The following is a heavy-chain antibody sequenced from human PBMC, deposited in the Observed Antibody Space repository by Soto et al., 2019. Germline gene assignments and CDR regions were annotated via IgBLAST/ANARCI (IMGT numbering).Heavy chain of an antibody. J-gene: IGHJ5*02. Sequence: PSETLSLTCTVSGGSISSGGYYWSWIRQHPGKGLEWIGYIYYSGSTYYNPSLKSRVTISVDTSKNQFSLKLSSVTAADTAVYYCARGPFKPAMAAPPLYNWFDPWGQGALVTVSS. CDR3: ARGPFKPAMAAPPLYNWFDP. D-gene: IGHD6-6*01. CDR2: IYYSGST. V-gene: IGHV4-31*03. CDR1: GGSISSGGYY.